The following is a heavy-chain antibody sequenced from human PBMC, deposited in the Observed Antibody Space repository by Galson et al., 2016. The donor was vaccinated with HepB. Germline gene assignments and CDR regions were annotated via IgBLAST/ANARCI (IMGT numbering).Heavy chain of an antibody. CDR3: ARQTAACTIDYYDYGMDV. V-gene: IGHV5-51*01. D-gene: IGHD6-13*01. CDR2: IYPGDSDT. CDR1: GYSFTSYW. J-gene: IGHJ6*02. Sequence: QSGAEVKKPGESLKISCKGSGYSFTSYWIGWVRQMPGKGLEWMGIIYPGDSDTRYGPSFQVQVTISADKSISTAYLQWSSLKDSDTAMYYCARQTAACTIDYYDYGMDVWGQGTTVTVSS.